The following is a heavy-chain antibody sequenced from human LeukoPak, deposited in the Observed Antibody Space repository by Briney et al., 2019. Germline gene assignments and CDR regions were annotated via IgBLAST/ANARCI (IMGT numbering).Heavy chain of an antibody. Sequence: PGGSLRLFCAVSGSTFSTYTMNWVREAPGKGLEWVSSISSSSGYIYYADSVKGRFTISRDNAKDSLYLQMNSLRGEDTAVYYCARDREVRGISAAFDIWGQGTMVTVSS. J-gene: IGHJ3*02. CDR3: ARDREVRGISAAFDI. CDR2: ISSSSGYI. CDR1: GSTFSTYT. V-gene: IGHV3-21*01. D-gene: IGHD3-10*01.